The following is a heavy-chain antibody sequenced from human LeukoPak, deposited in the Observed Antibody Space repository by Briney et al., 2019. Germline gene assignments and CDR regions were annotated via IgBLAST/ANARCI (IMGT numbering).Heavy chain of an antibody. CDR3: ARDSKQWLVRGWFDP. CDR2: IYHSGST. Sequence: SGTLSLTCAVSGVSISSSNWWSWVRQPPGKGLEWIGEIYHSGSTNYNPSLKSRVTMSVDTSKNQFSLKLSSVTAADTAVYYCARDSKQWLVRGWFDPWGQGTLVTVSS. CDR1: GVSISSSNW. J-gene: IGHJ5*02. V-gene: IGHV4-4*02. D-gene: IGHD6-19*01.